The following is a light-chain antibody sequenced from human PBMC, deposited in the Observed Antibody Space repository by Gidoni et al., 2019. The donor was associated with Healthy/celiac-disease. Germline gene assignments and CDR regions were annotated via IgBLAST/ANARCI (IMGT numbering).Light chain of an antibody. J-gene: IGKJ1*01. CDR2: AAS. CDR1: QGISSY. Sequence: IRMTQSPSSFSASTGDRVTISCRASQGISSYLAWYQQKPGKAPKLLIYAASTLQSGVPSRFSGSGSGTDFTLTISCLQSEDFATYYCQQYYSYPRTFGQGTKVEIK. V-gene: IGKV1-8*01. CDR3: QQYYSYPRT.